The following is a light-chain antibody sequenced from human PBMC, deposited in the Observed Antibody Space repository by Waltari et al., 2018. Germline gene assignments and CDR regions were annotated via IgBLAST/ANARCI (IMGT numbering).Light chain of an antibody. CDR1: QSVSRS. CDR2: GAS. V-gene: IGKV3-20*01. J-gene: IGKJ1*01. Sequence: EIVLTQSPGTLSLSPGERATLSCRASQSVSRSLAWYQQKPGQAPRLLISGASNRATGIPDRFSGSGSGTDFSLTISRLEPEDFAVYYCQHYVSLPATFGQGTKVEIK. CDR3: QHYVSLPAT.